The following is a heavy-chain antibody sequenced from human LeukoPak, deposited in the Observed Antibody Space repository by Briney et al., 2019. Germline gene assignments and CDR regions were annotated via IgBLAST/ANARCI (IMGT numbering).Heavy chain of an antibody. J-gene: IGHJ4*02. CDR3: ARGWGYSYGYLFNY. V-gene: IGHV4-34*01. D-gene: IGHD5-18*01. Sequence: SETLSLTCAVYGGSFSGYYWSWLRQPPGKGLEWIGEINHSGSTNYNPSLKSRVTISVDTPKNQFSLKLSSVTAADTAVYYCARGWGYSYGYLFNYWGQGTLVTVSS. CDR2: INHSGST. CDR1: GGSFSGYY.